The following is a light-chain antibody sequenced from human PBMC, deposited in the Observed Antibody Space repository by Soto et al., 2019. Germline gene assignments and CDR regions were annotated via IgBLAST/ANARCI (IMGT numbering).Light chain of an antibody. CDR3: SSYASSSTYV. Sequence: QSVLTQPASVSGSPGQSITISCTGTSSDVGYYNHVSWYQQHPGKAPKLMIYDVTNRPSGVSNRFFGSKSGNTASLTISGLQAEDEAHYYCSSYASSSTYVFGTGTKATVL. CDR1: SSDVGYYNH. CDR2: DVT. V-gene: IGLV2-14*03. J-gene: IGLJ1*01.